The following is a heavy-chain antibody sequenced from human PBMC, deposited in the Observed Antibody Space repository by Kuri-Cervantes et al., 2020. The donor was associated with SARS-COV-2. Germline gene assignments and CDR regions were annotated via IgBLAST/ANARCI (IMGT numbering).Heavy chain of an antibody. CDR2: IFHSGTT. CDR1: GFSISSGFY. Sequence: ESLKISCAVSGFSISSGFYWGWVRQPPGKGLEWIGSIFHSGTTYHNPSLKSRVTMSIDTSKNQFSLRLTSVTAADTAVYYCARDLPEGDAFDIWGQGTMVTVSS. D-gene: IGHD1-14*01. V-gene: IGHV4-38-2*02. CDR3: ARDLPEGDAFDI. J-gene: IGHJ3*02.